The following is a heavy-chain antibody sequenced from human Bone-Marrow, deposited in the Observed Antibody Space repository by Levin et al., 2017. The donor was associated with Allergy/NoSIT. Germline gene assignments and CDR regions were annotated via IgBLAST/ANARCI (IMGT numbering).Heavy chain of an antibody. CDR1: FSSLLSPS. CDR2: VYSGGIT. J-gene: IGHJ4*02. CDR3: ARVQTPDESRSAAD. D-gene: IGHD2-2*01. V-gene: IGHV4-59*11. Sequence: SETLSLPFPFSFSSLLSPSFLFLLPPPFHFLSFLGYVYSGGITYYKTSLKSRLTMSLATSKNQFSLNMTSVTAADTAVYYCARVQTPDESRSAADWGPGTLVTVSS.